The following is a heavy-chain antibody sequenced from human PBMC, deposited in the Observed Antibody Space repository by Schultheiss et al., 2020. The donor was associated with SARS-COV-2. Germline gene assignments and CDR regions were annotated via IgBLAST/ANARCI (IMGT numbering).Heavy chain of an antibody. D-gene: IGHD3-16*01. Sequence: GGSLRLSCAASGFTVSSNYMSWVRQAPGKGLEWVSAISAGGSSTYYADSVKGRFTISRDNAKNTLYLQMNSLRAEDTAVYYCAKVTQDPIWGQGTMVTVSS. V-gene: IGHV3-23*01. CDR3: AKVTQDPI. CDR2: ISAGGSST. CDR1: GFTVSSNY. J-gene: IGHJ3*02.